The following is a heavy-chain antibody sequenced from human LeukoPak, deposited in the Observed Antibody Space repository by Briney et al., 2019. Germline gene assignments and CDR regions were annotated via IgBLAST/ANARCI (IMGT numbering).Heavy chain of an antibody. Sequence: SETLSLTCSVSRGSMTSYCWTWIRQPPGKGLEWIGSLFYSGSPNANPSLKSRATMSVDTSRNQFFLTLTSVTAADTALYFCARGGPRWLDPWGQGTLVIVSS. D-gene: IGHD3-16*01. J-gene: IGHJ5*02. CDR1: RGSMTSYC. V-gene: IGHV4-59*01. CDR2: LFYSGSP. CDR3: ARGGPRWLDP.